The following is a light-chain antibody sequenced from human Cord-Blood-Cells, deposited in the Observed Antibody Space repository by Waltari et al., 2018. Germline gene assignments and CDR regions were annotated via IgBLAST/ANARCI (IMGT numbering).Light chain of an antibody. CDR1: QSISSY. V-gene: IGKV1-39*01. Sequence: DIEMTQYPSSPSASVGDRVTITCRASQSISSYLNCYQQKPGKAPKLLIYAASSLQSGVPSRFSGSGSGTDFTLTISSLQPEDFATYYCQQSYSTPWTFGQGTKVEIK. CDR3: QQSYSTPWT. J-gene: IGKJ1*01. CDR2: AAS.